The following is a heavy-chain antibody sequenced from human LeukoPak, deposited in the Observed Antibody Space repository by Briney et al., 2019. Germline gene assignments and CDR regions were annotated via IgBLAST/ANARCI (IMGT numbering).Heavy chain of an antibody. J-gene: IGHJ4*02. CDR1: GFTFSSYG. Sequence: GGSLRLSCAASGFTFSSYGMHWVRQAPGKGLEWVAVISYDGSNKYYADSVKGRFTISRDNSKNTLYLQMNSLRAEDTAVYYCAKVGGGDSSSWYLDYWGQGTLVTVSS. V-gene: IGHV3-30*18. D-gene: IGHD6-13*01. CDR3: AKVGGGDSSSWYLDY. CDR2: ISYDGSNK.